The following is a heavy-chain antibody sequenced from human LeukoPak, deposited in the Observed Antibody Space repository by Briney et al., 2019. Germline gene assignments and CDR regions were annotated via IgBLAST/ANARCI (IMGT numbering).Heavy chain of an antibody. CDR2: ISSDGSNK. CDR1: GFTFSSYG. CDR3: AQGPWEQQCLAY. Sequence: GGSLRLSCAASGFTFSSYGIHWVRQAPGKGLEWVAVISSDGSNKFYADSAQGRFTVSRDTSKKKLFLQMNSLRAEDTGVYYCAQGPWEQQCLAYWGQGTQVTVSS. J-gene: IGHJ4*02. D-gene: IGHD6-13*01. V-gene: IGHV3-30*18.